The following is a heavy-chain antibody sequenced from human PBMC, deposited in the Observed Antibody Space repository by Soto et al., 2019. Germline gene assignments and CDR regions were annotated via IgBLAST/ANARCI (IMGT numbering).Heavy chain of an antibody. CDR1: GYTFTSYG. V-gene: IGHV1-18*01. J-gene: IGHJ6*02. CDR2: ISAYNGNT. Sequence: ASVRVSCKASGYTFTSYGISWVRQAPGQGLEWMGWISAYNGNTNYAQKLQGRVTMATDTSTSTAYMELRSLRSDDTAVYYCAREAMAVTPLGYYYYGMDVWGQGTTVTVSS. D-gene: IGHD2-21*02. CDR3: AREAMAVTPLGYYYYGMDV.